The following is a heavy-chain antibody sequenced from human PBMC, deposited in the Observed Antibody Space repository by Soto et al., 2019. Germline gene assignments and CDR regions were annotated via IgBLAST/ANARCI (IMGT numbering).Heavy chain of an antibody. CDR1: GFTFSSYG. CDR3: AKDLLGANSPLAFDI. Sequence: PGGSLRLSCAASGFTFSSYGMHWVRQAPGKGLEWVAVISYDGSNKYYADSVKGRFTISRDNSKNTLYLQMNSLRAEDTAVYYCAKDLLGANSPLAFDIWGQGTMVTVSS. D-gene: IGHD2-15*01. J-gene: IGHJ3*02. V-gene: IGHV3-30*18. CDR2: ISYDGSNK.